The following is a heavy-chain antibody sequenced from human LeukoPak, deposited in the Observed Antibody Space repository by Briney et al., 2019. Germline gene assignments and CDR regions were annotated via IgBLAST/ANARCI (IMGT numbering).Heavy chain of an antibody. J-gene: IGHJ4*02. CDR3: AREMNGGYDYAVFDY. D-gene: IGHD5-12*01. Sequence: PGGSLRLSCAASGFTFSSYSMNWVRQAPGKGLEWVSSISSSSSYIYYADSVKGRFTISRDNAKNSLYLQMNSLRAEDTAVYYCAREMNGGYDYAVFDYWGQGTLVTVSS. V-gene: IGHV3-21*01. CDR2: ISSSSSYI. CDR1: GFTFSSYS.